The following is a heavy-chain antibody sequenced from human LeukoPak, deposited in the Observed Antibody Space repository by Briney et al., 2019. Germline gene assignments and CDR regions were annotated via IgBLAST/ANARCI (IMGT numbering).Heavy chain of an antibody. Sequence: SETLSLTCTVSGYSISSGYYWVWIRQPPGKGLEWIGSIYQSGGTYYNPPLKSRVTISVDTSKNQFSLKLSSVTAADTAVYYCARERIVGAAYYFDYWGQGTLVTVSS. CDR1: GYSISSGYY. CDR2: IYQSGGT. D-gene: IGHD1-26*01. CDR3: ARERIVGAAYYFDY. J-gene: IGHJ4*02. V-gene: IGHV4-38-2*02.